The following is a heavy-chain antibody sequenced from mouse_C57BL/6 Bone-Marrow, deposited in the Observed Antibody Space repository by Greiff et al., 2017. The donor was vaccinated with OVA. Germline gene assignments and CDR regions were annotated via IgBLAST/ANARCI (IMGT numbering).Heavy chain of an antibody. D-gene: IGHD2-5*01. CDR2: IHPNSGST. CDR3: ASYYSNPYAMDY. CDR1: GYTFTSYW. J-gene: IGHJ4*01. Sequence: QVQLKQPGAELVKPGASVKLSCKASGYTFTSYWMHWVKQRPGQGLEWIGMIHPNSGSTNYNEKFKSKATLTVDKSSSTAYMQLSSLTSEDSAVYYCASYYSNPYAMDYWGQGTSVTVSS. V-gene: IGHV1-64*01.